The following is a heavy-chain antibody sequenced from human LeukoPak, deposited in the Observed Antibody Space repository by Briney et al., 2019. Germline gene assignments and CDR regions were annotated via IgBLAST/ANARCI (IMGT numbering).Heavy chain of an antibody. J-gene: IGHJ3*02. V-gene: IGHV1-2*02. CDR2: INPNSGGT. CDR1: GYTFIDYY. CDR3: AREPATYNSLYDAFDI. Sequence: ASVTVSCKASGYTFIDYYMHWVRQAPGQGLEWMGWINPNSGGTNYAQKFQGRVTMTRDTSISTAYMELSRLKSDDTAVYYCAREPATYNSLYDAFDIWGQGTMVTVSS. D-gene: IGHD3-16*02.